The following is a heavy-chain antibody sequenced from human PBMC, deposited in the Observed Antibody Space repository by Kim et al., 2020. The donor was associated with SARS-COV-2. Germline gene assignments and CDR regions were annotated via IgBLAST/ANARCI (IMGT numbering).Heavy chain of an antibody. CDR1: GFTFSSYG. D-gene: IGHD6-19*01. CDR2: ISYDGSNK. J-gene: IGHJ4*02. CDR3: AKDRAQWLDEYYFDY. Sequence: GVSLRLSCAASGFTFSSYGMHWVRQAPGKGLEWVAVISYDGSNKYYADSVKGRFTISRDNSKNTLYLQMNSLRAEDTAVYYCAKDRAQWLDEYYFDYWGQGTLVTVSS. V-gene: IGHV3-30*18.